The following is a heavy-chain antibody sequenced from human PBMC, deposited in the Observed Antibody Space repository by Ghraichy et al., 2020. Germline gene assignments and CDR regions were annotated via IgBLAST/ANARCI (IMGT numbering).Heavy chain of an antibody. CDR3: ARDLTRYCSGGSCYSSGDDAFDI. D-gene: IGHD2-15*01. CDR2: ISSSSSTI. Sequence: GGSLRLSCAASGFTFSSYSMNWVRQAPGKGLEWVSYISSSSSTIYYADSVKGRFTISRDNAKNSLYLQMNSLRDEDTAVYYCARDLTRYCSGGSCYSSGDDAFDIWGQGTMVTVSS. J-gene: IGHJ3*02. V-gene: IGHV3-48*02. CDR1: GFTFSSYS.